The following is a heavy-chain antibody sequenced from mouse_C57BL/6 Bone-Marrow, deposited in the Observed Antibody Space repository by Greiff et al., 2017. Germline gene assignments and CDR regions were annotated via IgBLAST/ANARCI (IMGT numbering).Heavy chain of an antibody. J-gene: IGHJ3*01. CDR1: GFTFSSYA. V-gene: IGHV5-4*01. CDR3: ARGGYGAWFAY. D-gene: IGHD2-10*02. CDR2: ISDGGSYT. Sequence: VQLQESGGGLVKPGGSLKLSCAASGFTFSSYAMSWVRQTPEKRLEWVATISDGGSYTYYPDNVKGRFTISRDNAKNNLYLQMSHLKSEDTAMYYCARGGYGAWFAYWGQGTLVAVSA.